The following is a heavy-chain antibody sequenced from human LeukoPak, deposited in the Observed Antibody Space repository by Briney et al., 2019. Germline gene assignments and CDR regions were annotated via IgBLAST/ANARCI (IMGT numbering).Heavy chain of an antibody. CDR3: ATGRKNCGGDCYPAGPYDH. CDR1: GFTFDDYA. V-gene: IGHV3-43*02. CDR2: ISGDGGST. Sequence: PGGSLRLSCAASGFTFDDYAMHWVRQAPGKGLEWVSLISGDGGSTYYADSVKGRFTISRDNSKNSLYLQMNSLRTEDTALYYCATGRKNCGGDCYPAGPYDHWGQGTLVTVSS. J-gene: IGHJ4*02. D-gene: IGHD2-21*02.